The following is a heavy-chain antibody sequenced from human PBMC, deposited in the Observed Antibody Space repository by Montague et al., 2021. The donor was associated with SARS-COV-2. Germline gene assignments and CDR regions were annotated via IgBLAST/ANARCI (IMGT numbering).Heavy chain of an antibody. Sequence: SLRLSCAASGFAVSRNYMGWVRQAPGKGLEWVSIIFGGGSTNYADSVKGRFTISRDFSQNTLYLQMNSLRAEDTAAYYCAKGGTSYFYGMDVWGQGTTVAVSS. CDR3: AKGGTSYFYGMDV. CDR2: IFGGGST. V-gene: IGHV3-66*01. CDR1: GFAVSRNY. D-gene: IGHD2-15*01. J-gene: IGHJ6*02.